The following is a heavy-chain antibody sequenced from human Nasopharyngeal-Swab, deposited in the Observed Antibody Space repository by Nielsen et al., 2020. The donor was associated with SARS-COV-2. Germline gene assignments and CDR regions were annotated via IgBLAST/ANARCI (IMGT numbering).Heavy chain of an antibody. V-gene: IGHV3-49*01. Sequence: GASLKISCTTSGFTFGDYAMSWFRQAPGKGLEWVGFITSKTYGGAPEYAASVKGRFSIPRDGAESIAYLQMNSLETEDRGVYYCARSVGSFYGQGAFDIWGQGTMVTVSS. CDR3: ARSVGSFYGQGAFDI. CDR2: ITSKTYGGAP. CDR1: GFTFGDYA. J-gene: IGHJ3*02. D-gene: IGHD1-26*01.